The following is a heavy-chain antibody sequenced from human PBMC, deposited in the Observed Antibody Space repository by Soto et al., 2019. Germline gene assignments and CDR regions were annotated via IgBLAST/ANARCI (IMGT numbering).Heavy chain of an antibody. CDR3: AKDGSGTRVATIIPYYGMDV. Sequence: LRLSCAASGFTFSSYAMSWVRQAPGKGLEWVSAISGSGGSTYYADSVKGRFTISRDNSKNTLYLQMNSLRAEDTAVYYCAKDGSGTRVATIIPYYGMDVWGQGTAVTVSS. V-gene: IGHV3-23*01. CDR2: ISGSGGST. D-gene: IGHD5-12*01. CDR1: GFTFSSYA. J-gene: IGHJ6*02.